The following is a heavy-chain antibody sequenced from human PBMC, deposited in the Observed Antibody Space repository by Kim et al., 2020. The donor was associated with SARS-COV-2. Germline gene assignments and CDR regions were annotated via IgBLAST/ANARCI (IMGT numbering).Heavy chain of an antibody. V-gene: IGHV4-39*07. D-gene: IGHD3-3*01. Sequence: SETLSLTCTVSGGSISSSSYYWGWIRQPPGKGLEWIGSIYYSGSTYYNPSLKSRVTISVDTSKNQFSLKLSSVTAADTAVYYCAREQIGLRFLEWLQAFFDYWGQGTLVTVSS. CDR1: GGSISSSSYY. CDR2: IYYSGST. J-gene: IGHJ4*02. CDR3: AREQIGLRFLEWLQAFFDY.